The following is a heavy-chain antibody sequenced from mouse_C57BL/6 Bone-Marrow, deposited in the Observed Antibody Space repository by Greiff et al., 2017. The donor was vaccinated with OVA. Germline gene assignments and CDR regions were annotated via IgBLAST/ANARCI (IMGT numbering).Heavy chain of an antibody. Sequence: EVQLQQSGPGLVKPSQSLSLTCSVTGYSITSGYYWNWIRQFPGNKLEWMGYISYDGSNNYNPSLKNRISITRDTSKDQFFLKLNSVTTEDTATYYCARLRLPWGQGTTLTVSS. D-gene: IGHD1-2*01. CDR3: ARLRLP. J-gene: IGHJ2*01. CDR2: ISYDGSN. V-gene: IGHV3-6*01. CDR1: GYSITSGYY.